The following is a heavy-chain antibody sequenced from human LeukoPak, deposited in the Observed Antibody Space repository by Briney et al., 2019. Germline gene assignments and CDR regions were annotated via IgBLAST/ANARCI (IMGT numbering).Heavy chain of an antibody. CDR3: AREIHTMGGFDY. D-gene: IGHD3-10*01. CDR1: GFTVSTSA. J-gene: IGHJ4*02. Sequence: PGGSLRLSCAAAGFTVSTSAMSWVRQAPGKGLEWVSGISGSGGGTYYADSVKGRFSISRDNSKNTLYLQMNSLRAEDTAVYYCAREIHTMGGFDYWGQGTLVAVSS. V-gene: IGHV3-23*01. CDR2: ISGSGGGT.